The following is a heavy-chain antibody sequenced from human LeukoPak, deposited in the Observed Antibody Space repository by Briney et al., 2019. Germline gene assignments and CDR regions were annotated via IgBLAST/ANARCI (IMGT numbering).Heavy chain of an antibody. CDR2: ISTDGSYT. CDR1: GFTFSGYW. V-gene: IGHV3-74*01. CDR3: TRDFDFSSAI. D-gene: IGHD3-3*01. J-gene: IGHJ4*02. Sequence: GGSLRLSCAASGFTFSGYWMHWVRQAPGKGLVWVARISTDGSYTSYADCVKGRFTISRDNAKNTLFLQMNSLRAEDTAVYYCTRDFDFSSAIWGQGTLVTVSS.